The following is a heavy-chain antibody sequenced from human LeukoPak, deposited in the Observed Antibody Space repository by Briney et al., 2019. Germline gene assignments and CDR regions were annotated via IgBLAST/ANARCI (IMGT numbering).Heavy chain of an antibody. D-gene: IGHD6-6*01. CDR2: INHSGST. Sequence: SETLSLTCTVSGGSISSSTYYWSWIRQPPGKGLEWIGEINHSGSTNYNPSLKSRVTISVDTSKNQFSLKLSSVTAADTAVYYCARVNISSSPYYFDYWGQGTLVTVSS. V-gene: IGHV4-39*07. J-gene: IGHJ4*02. CDR3: ARVNISSSPYYFDY. CDR1: GGSISSSTYY.